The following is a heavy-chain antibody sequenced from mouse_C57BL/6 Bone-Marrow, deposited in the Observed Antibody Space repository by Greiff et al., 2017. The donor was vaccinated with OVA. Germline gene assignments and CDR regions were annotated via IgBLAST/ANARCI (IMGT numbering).Heavy chain of an antibody. J-gene: IGHJ1*03. CDR3: ARGVITTVRWYFDV. CDR1: GYAFTNYL. D-gene: IGHD1-1*01. Sequence: VQLQQSGAELVRPGTSVKVSCKASGYAFTNYLIEWVKQRPGQGLEWIGVINPGSGGTNYNEKFKGKATLTADKSSSTAYMQLSSLTSGDSAVYFCARGVITTVRWYFDVWGTGTTVTVSS. CDR2: INPGSGGT. V-gene: IGHV1-54*01.